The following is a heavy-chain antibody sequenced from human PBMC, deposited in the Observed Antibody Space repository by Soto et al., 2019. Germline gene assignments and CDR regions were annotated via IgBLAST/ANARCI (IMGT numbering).Heavy chain of an antibody. Sequence: EVQPVESGGGLVQPGESLRLSCAASGFTFSSYWMHWVRQAPGKGLVWVSRINSDGSSTSYAGSVKGRFTISRDNAKNTLYLQMNSLRAEVSAVYYCVRTSLVVAAATREDYWGQGTLVTVSS. J-gene: IGHJ4*02. V-gene: IGHV3-74*01. CDR1: GFTFSSYW. CDR2: INSDGSST. D-gene: IGHD2-15*01. CDR3: VRTSLVVAAATREDY.